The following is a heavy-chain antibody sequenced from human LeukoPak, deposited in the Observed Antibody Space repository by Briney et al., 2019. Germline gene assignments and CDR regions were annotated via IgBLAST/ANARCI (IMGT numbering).Heavy chain of an antibody. Sequence: GGSLRLSCAASGFTFSSYWMRWVRQAPGKGLEWVANIKQDGSEKYYVDSVKGRFTISRDNAKNSLYLQMNSLRAEDTAVYYCAREQYDFWSGYIYYYGMDVWGQGTTVTVSS. CDR3: AREQYDFWSGYIYYYGMDV. CDR1: GFTFSSYW. D-gene: IGHD3-3*01. J-gene: IGHJ6*02. V-gene: IGHV3-7*01. CDR2: IKQDGSEK.